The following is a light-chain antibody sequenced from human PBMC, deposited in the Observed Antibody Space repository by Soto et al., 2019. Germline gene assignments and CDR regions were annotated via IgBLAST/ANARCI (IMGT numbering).Light chain of an antibody. V-gene: IGKV3-11*01. J-gene: IGKJ1*01. CDR1: QSVSSY. CDR3: RQRSHWPPWT. CDR2: DAS. Sequence: EIVLTQSPATLSLSPGARATLSCRASQSVSSYLAWYQQKPGQAPRLLIYDASNRATGIPARFSGSGSGTDFTHTISSLEPEDFAVYYCRQRSHWPPWTFGQGTKVEIK.